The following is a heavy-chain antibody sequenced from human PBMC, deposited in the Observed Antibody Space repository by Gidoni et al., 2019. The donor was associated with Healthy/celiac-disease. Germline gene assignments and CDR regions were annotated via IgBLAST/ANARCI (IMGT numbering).Heavy chain of an antibody. J-gene: IGHJ4*02. CDR2: ISWNSGNI. CDR3: AKGGSGYSRGEFDY. CDR1: GCTFVAYA. D-gene: IGHD6-13*01. V-gene: IGHV3-9*01. Sequence: EVQLVESGGGLVQPGRFLRLPCAASGCTFVAYAMHWVRRDAGEGLEWVSGISWNSGNIGYAESVKGRFTISRDNAKNSLYLQMNSLRAEDTALYYCAKGGSGYSRGEFDYWGQGTLVTVSS.